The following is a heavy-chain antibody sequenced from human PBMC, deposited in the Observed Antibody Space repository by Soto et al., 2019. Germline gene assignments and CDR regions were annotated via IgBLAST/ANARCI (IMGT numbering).Heavy chain of an antibody. Sequence: EVQLVETGGGLIQPGGSLRLSCLASGFSVTTNYIIWVRQPPGKGLERVSSTFTGGFTHYADSVKGRFSISRDNYKNTVYLQMTILRVEDTAVYYCAKNPPSSIQGWAFGMDVWGQGTKVSVSS. CDR2: TFTGGFT. J-gene: IGHJ6*02. CDR3: AKNPPSSIQGWAFGMDV. CDR1: GFSVTTNY. D-gene: IGHD1-26*01. V-gene: IGHV3-53*02.